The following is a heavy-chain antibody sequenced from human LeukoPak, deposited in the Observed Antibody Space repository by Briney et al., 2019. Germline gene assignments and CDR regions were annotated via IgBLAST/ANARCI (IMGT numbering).Heavy chain of an antibody. D-gene: IGHD2-21*01. V-gene: IGHV3-30*18. CDR3: AKDASPYCGGDCLPWYFDY. CDR2: ISYDGSNK. Sequence: PGGSLRLSCAASGFTFSSYGMHWVRQAPGKGLEWVAVISYDGSNKYYADSVKGRFTISRDNSKNTLYLQMNSLRAEDTAVYYCAKDASPYCGGDCLPWYFDYWGQGTLVTVSS. J-gene: IGHJ4*02. CDR1: GFTFSSYG.